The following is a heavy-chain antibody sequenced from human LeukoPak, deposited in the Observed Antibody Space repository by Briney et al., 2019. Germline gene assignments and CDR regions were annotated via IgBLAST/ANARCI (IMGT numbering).Heavy chain of an antibody. CDR2: MYYSGST. V-gene: IGHV4-30-4*01. D-gene: IGHD3-22*01. J-gene: IGHJ5*02. CDR1: GGSISSGDYY. CDR3: ARPYYYDSRMDP. Sequence: SETLSLTCTASGGSISSGDYYWSWIRQPPGKGLEWIAYMYYSGSTYYNPSLKSRVTMSADTSKNQLSLKLSSVTAADTAVYYCARPYYYDSRMDPWGQGILVTVSS.